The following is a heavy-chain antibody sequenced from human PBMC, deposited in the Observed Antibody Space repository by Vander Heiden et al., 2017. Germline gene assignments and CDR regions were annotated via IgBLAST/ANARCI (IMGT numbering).Heavy chain of an antibody. CDR2: ISGSGGAT. J-gene: IGHJ4*02. D-gene: IGHD2-8*01. CDR3: VKECMVRPMFYFDF. CDR1: GFTFSDYA. V-gene: IGHV3-23*01. Sequence: EVQLLDSGGGLVQPGGSLRLSCAASGFTFSDYAMPWVRQAPGKGLEWVASISGSGGATYYADSVKGRFTISRDNSKNTLFLQMNSLRVEDTALYYCVKECMVRPMFYFDFWGQGNLVTVSS.